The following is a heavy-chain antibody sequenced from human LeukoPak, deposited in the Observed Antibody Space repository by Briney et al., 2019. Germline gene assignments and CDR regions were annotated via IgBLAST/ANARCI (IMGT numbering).Heavy chain of an antibody. J-gene: IGHJ4*02. D-gene: IGHD3-22*01. CDR3: ATYYDSSGYPDY. V-gene: IGHV4-38-2*01. Sequence: PSETLSLTCAVYGGSFSGYYWGWIRQPPGKGLEWIGSIYHSGSTYYNPSLKSRVTISVDTSKNQFSLKLSSVTAADTAVYYCATYYDSSGYPDYWGQGTLVTVSS. CDR1: GGSFSGYY. CDR2: IYHSGST.